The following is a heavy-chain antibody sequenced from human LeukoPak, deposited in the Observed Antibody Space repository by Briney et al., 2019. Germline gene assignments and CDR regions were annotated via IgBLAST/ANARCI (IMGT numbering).Heavy chain of an antibody. CDR3: ARGRPAAGQSFFHY. D-gene: IGHD6-13*01. CDR2: IKQDGSGT. J-gene: IGHJ4*02. V-gene: IGHV3-7*01. Sequence: GGSLRLSCAVSGFTFSNYWMSWVRQAPGKGLEWVASIKQDGSGTYYVDSVKGRFTISRDNAKNSLYLQMNSLRAEDTAVYYCARGRPAAGQSFFHYWGQGTLVTVSS. CDR1: GFTFSNYW.